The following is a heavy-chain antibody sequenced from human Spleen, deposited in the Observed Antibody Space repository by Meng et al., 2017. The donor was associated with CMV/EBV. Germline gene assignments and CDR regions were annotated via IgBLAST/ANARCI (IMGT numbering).Heavy chain of an antibody. CDR1: ENTFNHYG. CDR3: ASSPSILVGTPEIDL. V-gene: IGHV1-69*04. D-gene: IGHD3-22*01. CDR2: FIPLINTA. Sequence: SVKVSCXXSENTFNHYGLSWVRQAPGQGLEWMGTFIPLINTAEXARKSXGRVTITADKXLTTTHXELTSLTSXYQAVXYFASSPSILVGTPEIDLWGQGTLVTVSS. J-gene: IGHJ5*02.